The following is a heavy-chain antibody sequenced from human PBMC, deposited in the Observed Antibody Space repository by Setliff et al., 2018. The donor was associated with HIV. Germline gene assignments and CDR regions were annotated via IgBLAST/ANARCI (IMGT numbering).Heavy chain of an antibody. CDR3: TKGVQRLRPYYFDS. CDR2: ISSSSSYI. CDR1: GFTFSSYS. J-gene: IGHJ4*02. Sequence: GGSLRLSCAASGFTFSSYSMNWVRQAPGKGLEWVSSISSSSSYIYYADSVMGRFTISRDNSKNTLYLQMNSLRVEDTAIYYCTKGVQRLRPYYFDSWGQGTLVTVS. D-gene: IGHD4-17*01. V-gene: IGHV3-21*04.